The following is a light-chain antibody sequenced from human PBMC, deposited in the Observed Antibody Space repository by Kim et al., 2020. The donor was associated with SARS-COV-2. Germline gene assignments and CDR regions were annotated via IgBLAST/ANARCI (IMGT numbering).Light chain of an antibody. CDR1: SSDVGDYNT. V-gene: IGLV2-14*03. CDR3: SSYTSDNTYV. Sequence: GQSITISCIGTSSDVGDYNTVSWYQQHPGKAPKVMIYDVTKRPSGVSNRFSGSKSGNTASLTISGLQAEDEADYYCSSYTSDNTYVFGIGTKVTVL. J-gene: IGLJ1*01. CDR2: DVT.